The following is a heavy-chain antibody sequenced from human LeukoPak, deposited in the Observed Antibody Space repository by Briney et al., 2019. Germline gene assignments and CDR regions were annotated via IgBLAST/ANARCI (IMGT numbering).Heavy chain of an antibody. CDR1: GGAISSYY. J-gene: IGHJ6*03. CDR2: INHSGST. V-gene: IGHV4-34*01. D-gene: IGHD3-10*01. Sequence: SETLSLTCTVSGGAISSYYWSWIRQPPGKGLEWIGEINHSGSTNYNPSLKSRVTISVDTSKNQFSLKLSSVTAADTAVYYCARGRGLYYYYMDVWGKGTTVTVSS. CDR3: ARGRGLYYYYMDV.